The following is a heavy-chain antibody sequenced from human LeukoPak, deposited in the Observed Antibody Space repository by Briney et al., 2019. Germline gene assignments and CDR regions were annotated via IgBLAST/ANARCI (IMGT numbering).Heavy chain of an antibody. CDR1: GFTFSSYG. D-gene: IGHD6-19*01. CDR3: ARFITSPIAVAGTRYYYYGMDV. Sequence: PGRSLRLSCAASGFTFSSYGMHWVRQAPGKGLEWVAVIWYEGSNKYYAAYVKGHFTISRDNSKNTLYLQMNSLRAEDPAVYYCARFITSPIAVAGTRYYYYGMDVWGQGTTVTVSS. V-gene: IGHV3-33*01. J-gene: IGHJ6*02. CDR2: IWYEGSNK.